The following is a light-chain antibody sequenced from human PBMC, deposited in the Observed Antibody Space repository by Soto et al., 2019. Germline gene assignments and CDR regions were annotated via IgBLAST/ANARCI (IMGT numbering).Light chain of an antibody. CDR3: CSYLGSYSYV. Sequence: QSALTQPRPVSGSPGQSVTISCAGTSSDVGGYDSVSWYQQQPGKAPKLLIYDVTKRPSGVPNRFSGSKSGNTASLTISGLQAEDEADYYCCSYLGSYSYVFGTGTKVTVL. CDR1: SSDVGGYDS. CDR2: DVT. V-gene: IGLV2-11*01. J-gene: IGLJ1*01.